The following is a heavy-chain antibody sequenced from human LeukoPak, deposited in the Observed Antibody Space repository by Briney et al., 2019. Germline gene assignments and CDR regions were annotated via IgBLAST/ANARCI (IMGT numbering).Heavy chain of an antibody. Sequence: PGRSLRLSCAASGFTFSSYWMSWVRQAPGKGLEWVANIKQDGSEKYYVDSVKGRFTISRDNAKNSLYLQMNSLRAEDTAVYYCARETEIAAAGDDAFDIWGQGTMVTVSS. D-gene: IGHD6-13*01. CDR1: GFTFSSYW. CDR2: IKQDGSEK. V-gene: IGHV3-7*01. CDR3: ARETEIAAAGDDAFDI. J-gene: IGHJ3*02.